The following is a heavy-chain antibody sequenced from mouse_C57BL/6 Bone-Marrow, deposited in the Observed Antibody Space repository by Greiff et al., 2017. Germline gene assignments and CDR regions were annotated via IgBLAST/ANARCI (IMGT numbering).Heavy chain of an antibody. D-gene: IGHD1-1*01. J-gene: IGHJ2*01. Sequence: VQLKESGAELVKPGASVKLSCKASGYTFTSYWMHWVKQRPGRGLEWIGRIDPANGYTIYAPKFQGKAPITADTSSNTAYLQLSSLTSEDTAIYYCSSGYYGSSYYFDYWGQGTTLTVSS. CDR1: GYTFTSYW. V-gene: IGHV14-3*01. CDR3: SSGYYGSSYYFDY. CDR2: IDPANGYT.